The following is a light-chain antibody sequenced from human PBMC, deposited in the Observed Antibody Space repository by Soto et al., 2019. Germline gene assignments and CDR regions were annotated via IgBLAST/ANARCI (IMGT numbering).Light chain of an antibody. CDR2: SAS. CDR3: QQSDTTPWA. J-gene: IGKJ1*01. CDR1: QRVNRY. Sequence: DIQMTQSPSSLSASVGDRVTITCRASQRVNRYLNWYQQKPGKAPKLLISSASSLQGGVPSRFSGSGSGTDFTLTIDGLQLDDLATYFCQQSDTTPWAFGQGTKVEI. V-gene: IGKV1-39*01.